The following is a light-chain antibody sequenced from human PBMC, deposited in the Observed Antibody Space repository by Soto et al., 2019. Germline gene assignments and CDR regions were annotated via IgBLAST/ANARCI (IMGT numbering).Light chain of an antibody. V-gene: IGKV3-15*01. CDR1: QTVSSK. Sequence: EIVMTQSPATLSVSPGERATLSCRASQTVSSKLAWYQQKPGQAPRLLIYGASTRATGIPARFSGSGSGTEFTLIISSLQSEDSAVYYCQQYNDWPPTFGQGTKVDI. CDR2: GAS. CDR3: QQYNDWPPT. J-gene: IGKJ1*01.